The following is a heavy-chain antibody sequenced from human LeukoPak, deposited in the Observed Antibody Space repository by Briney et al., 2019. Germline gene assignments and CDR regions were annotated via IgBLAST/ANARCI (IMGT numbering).Heavy chain of an antibody. CDR1: GFTFSSYW. J-gene: IGHJ3*02. CDR3: AKDKSGHYYGSGTTFDI. CDR2: IKQDGSEK. Sequence: GGSLRLSCAASGFTFSSYWMSWVRQAPGKGLEWVANIKQDGSEKYYVDSVKGRFTISRDNSKNTLYLQMNSLRAEDTAVYYCAKDKSGHYYGSGTTFDIWGQGTMVTVS. D-gene: IGHD3-10*01. V-gene: IGHV3-7*01.